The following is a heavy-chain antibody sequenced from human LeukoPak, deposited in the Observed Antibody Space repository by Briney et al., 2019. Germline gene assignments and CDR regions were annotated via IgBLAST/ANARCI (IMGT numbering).Heavy chain of an antibody. CDR1: GYTFTSYD. Sequence: ASVKVSCKASGYTFTSYDINWVRQATGQGLEWMGWMNPNSGNTGYAQKFQGGVTMTRNTSISTAYMELSSLRSEDTAVYYCAREGSTSCPGNGGSCENYYYYMDVWRKGTTVTVSS. CDR3: AREGSTSCPGNGGSCENYYYYMDV. D-gene: IGHD2-2*01. J-gene: IGHJ6*03. CDR2: MNPNSGNT. V-gene: IGHV1-8*01.